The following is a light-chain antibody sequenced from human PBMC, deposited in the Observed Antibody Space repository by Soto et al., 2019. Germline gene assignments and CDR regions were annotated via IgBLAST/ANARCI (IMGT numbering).Light chain of an antibody. CDR1: QSVSSSY. J-gene: IGKJ1*01. V-gene: IGKV3-20*01. CDR3: QQYGSSGT. Sequence: EVGLTQSTGTLSLSPGERATLSCRASQSVSSSYLAWYQQKPGQAPRLLIYGASNRATGIPDRFSGSGSGTDFTLTISRLEPEDFAVYYCQQYGSSGTFGQRTKVAIK. CDR2: GAS.